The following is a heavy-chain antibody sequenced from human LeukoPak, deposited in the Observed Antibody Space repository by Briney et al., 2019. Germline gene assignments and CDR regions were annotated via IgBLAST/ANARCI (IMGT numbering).Heavy chain of an antibody. V-gene: IGHV1-2*02. Sequence: ASVKVSCKASGYSLTGYYMHWLRQAPGQGLEWMGWINPNSGDTGYAQKFQGRVTMTRDMPISTIYMELTRLRSDDTALYYCARWDGYSSSPDYWGQGTLVTVSS. CDR2: INPNSGDT. CDR1: GYSLTGYY. CDR3: ARWDGYSSSPDY. D-gene: IGHD6-13*01. J-gene: IGHJ4*02.